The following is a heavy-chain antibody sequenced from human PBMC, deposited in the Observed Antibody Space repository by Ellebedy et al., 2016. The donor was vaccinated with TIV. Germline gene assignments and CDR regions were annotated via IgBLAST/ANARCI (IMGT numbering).Heavy chain of an antibody. CDR3: ARVRRGSSGMDV. CDR1: GYTFTAYY. CDR2: INPDSGGT. Sequence: ASVKVSCKASGYTFTAYYMHWVRQAPGQGHEWMGWINPDSGGTNFAQKFQGRVTMTRDTSINTVYMELNRLESDDTAVYYCARVRRGSSGMDVWGQGTTVTVSS. D-gene: IGHD6-13*01. J-gene: IGHJ6*02. V-gene: IGHV1-2*02.